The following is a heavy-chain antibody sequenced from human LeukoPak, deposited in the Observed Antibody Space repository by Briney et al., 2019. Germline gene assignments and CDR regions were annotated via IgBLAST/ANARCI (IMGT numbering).Heavy chain of an antibody. D-gene: IGHD3-16*02. CDR1: GFTFGDYA. CDR3: TRDGTDYVWGSYRPLGDY. Sequence: GGSLRLSCTASGFTFGDYAMSWVRQVPGKGLEWVGFIRSKAYGGTTEYAASVKGRFTISRDDSKSIAYLQMNSLKTEDTAVYYCTRDGTDYVWGSYRPLGDYWGQGTLVTVSS. CDR2: IRSKAYGGTT. V-gene: IGHV3-49*04. J-gene: IGHJ4*02.